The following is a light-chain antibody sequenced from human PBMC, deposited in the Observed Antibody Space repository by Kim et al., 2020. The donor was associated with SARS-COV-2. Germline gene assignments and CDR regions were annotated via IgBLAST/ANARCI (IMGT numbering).Light chain of an antibody. CDR2: EAS. Sequence: LSPGKRATLSCMASQSVSTHLIWYQQKPGQAPRLLIYEASSRATGIPARFSGSGSGTDFTLTISNLDPEDFAVYYCQHSSNWPLTFGVGTKVDIK. CDR1: QSVSTH. J-gene: IGKJ4*01. V-gene: IGKV3-11*01. CDR3: QHSSNWPLT.